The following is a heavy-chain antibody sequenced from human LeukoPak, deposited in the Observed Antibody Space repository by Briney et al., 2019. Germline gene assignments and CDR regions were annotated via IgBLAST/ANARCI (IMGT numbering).Heavy chain of an antibody. CDR3: ASVTDWYFDL. CDR2: IYWDDDK. CDR1: GFSLRTGGGG. V-gene: IGHV2-5*02. D-gene: IGHD2-21*02. J-gene: IGHJ2*01. Sequence: SGPTLVNPTQTLTLTCTLSGFSLRTGGGGVGWIRQPPGKALEWLALIYWDDDKRYRPSLKSRLTITKDTSKNRVVLTMTNRDPVDTATYYFASVTDWYFDLWGRGTLVTVSS.